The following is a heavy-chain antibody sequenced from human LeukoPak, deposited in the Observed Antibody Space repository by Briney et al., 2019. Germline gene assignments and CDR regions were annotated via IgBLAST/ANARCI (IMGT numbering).Heavy chain of an antibody. CDR1: GGSISSYY. V-gene: IGHV4-59*08. J-gene: IGHJ4*02. CDR2: IYYSGST. CDR3: ARFLAVAGNYYFDY. D-gene: IGHD6-19*01. Sequence: PSETLSLTCTVSGGSISSYYWSWIRQPPGKGLEWIGCIYYSGSTDYNPSLKSRVTISVDTFKNQFSLKLSSVTAADTAVYYCARFLAVAGNYYFDYWGQETLVTVSS.